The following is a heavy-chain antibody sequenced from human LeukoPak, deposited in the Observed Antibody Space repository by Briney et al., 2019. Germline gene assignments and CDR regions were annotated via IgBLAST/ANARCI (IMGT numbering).Heavy chain of an antibody. CDR3: TRDEGTASCAT. Sequence: PETLSLTCAVSGASISSNNWWMWVRQSPGKGLEWIGEIYHSGATNFNPSLKSRLTMSVDKSKNQFSLDLTSVTAADTAVYYCTRDEGTASCATWGPGTLVTVSS. J-gene: IGHJ5*02. CDR1: GASISSNNW. D-gene: IGHD6-13*01. CDR2: IYHSGAT. V-gene: IGHV4-4*03.